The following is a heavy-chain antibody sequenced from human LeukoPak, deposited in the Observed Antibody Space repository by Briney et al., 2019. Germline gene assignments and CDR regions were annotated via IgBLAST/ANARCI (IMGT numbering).Heavy chain of an antibody. CDR1: GGSISSYY. D-gene: IGHD1-26*01. CDR3: ARHSWELLWYIDL. CDR2: IYYSGST. V-gene: IGHV4-59*08. J-gene: IGHJ2*01. Sequence: SETLSRTCTVSGGSISSYYWSWIRQPPGKGLEWIGYIYYSGSTNYNPSLKSRVTISVDTSKNQFSLKVSSVTAADTAVYYCARHSWELLWYIDLWGRGTLVTVSS.